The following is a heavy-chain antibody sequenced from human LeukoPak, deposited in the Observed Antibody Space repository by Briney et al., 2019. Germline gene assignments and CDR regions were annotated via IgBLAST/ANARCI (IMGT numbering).Heavy chain of an antibody. CDR1: GFIFSGYW. V-gene: IGHV3-7*01. D-gene: IGHD6-13*01. CDR3: ARDGFVGAADY. Sequence: GGSLRLSCAASGFIFSGYWMNWVRQAPGKGLEWVVNIKQDGSEQHYVDSVRGRFTISRDNARNSLYLQMNSLRVEDTSVYYCARDGFVGAADYWGQGTLVTVSS. J-gene: IGHJ4*02. CDR2: IKQDGSEQ.